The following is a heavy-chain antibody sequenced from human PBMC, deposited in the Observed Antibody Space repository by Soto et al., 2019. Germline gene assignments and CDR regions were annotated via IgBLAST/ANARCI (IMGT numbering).Heavy chain of an antibody. V-gene: IGHV4-59*08. J-gene: IGHJ4*02. CDR3: ARHWGWSVDF. CDR1: GGSISSYY. Sequence: QVQLQESGPGLVKPSETLSFTCTVSGGSISSYYWSWIRQPRGKGLDWIGYIYYSGSTSYNPSLKSRVTISVDTSKNQFSLKLSSVTAADTAVYYCARHWGWSVDFWGQGTLVTVSS. D-gene: IGHD6-19*01. CDR2: IYYSGST.